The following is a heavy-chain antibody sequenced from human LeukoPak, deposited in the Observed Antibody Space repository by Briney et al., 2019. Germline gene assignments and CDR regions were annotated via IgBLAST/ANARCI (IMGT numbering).Heavy chain of an antibody. V-gene: IGHV3-30*03. J-gene: IGHJ4*02. D-gene: IGHD3-3*01. CDR2: ISNDGSRK. Sequence: GGSLRLSCAASGFIFGTYAMHWVRQAPGKGLEWVAIISNDGSRKYYAHSVEGRFTISRDNSKNTLYLQMDSLRAEDTAVYYCARDRAWNYFDYWGQGTLVTVSS. CDR3: ARDRAWNYFDY. CDR1: GFIFGTYA.